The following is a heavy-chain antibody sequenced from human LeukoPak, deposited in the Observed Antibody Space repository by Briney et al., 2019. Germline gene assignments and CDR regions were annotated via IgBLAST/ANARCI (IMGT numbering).Heavy chain of an antibody. CDR1: GGSISSYY. CDR3: ARGRDGYTKVFDY. D-gene: IGHD5-24*01. CDR2: IYYSGST. V-gene: IGHV4-59*01. Sequence: SETLSLTCTVSGGSISSYYWSWIRQPPGKGLEWIGYIYYSGSTNYNPSLKSRVTISVDTSKNQCSLKLSSVTAADTAVYYCARGRDGYTKVFDYWGQGTLVTVSS. J-gene: IGHJ4*02.